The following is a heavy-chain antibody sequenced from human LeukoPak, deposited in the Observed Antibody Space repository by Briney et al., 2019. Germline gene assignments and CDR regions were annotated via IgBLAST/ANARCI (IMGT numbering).Heavy chain of an antibody. CDR1: GFTFSSYG. CDR2: IRYDGSNK. D-gene: IGHD6-19*01. J-gene: IGHJ4*02. CDR3: AKDRFQWLVPPAPDH. V-gene: IGHV3-30*02. Sequence: GGSLRLSCAASGFTFSSYGMHWVRQAPGKGLEWVAFIRYDGSNKYYADSVKGRFTISRDNSKNTLYLQMNSLRAEDTAVYYCAKDRFQWLVPPAPDHWGQGTLVTVSS.